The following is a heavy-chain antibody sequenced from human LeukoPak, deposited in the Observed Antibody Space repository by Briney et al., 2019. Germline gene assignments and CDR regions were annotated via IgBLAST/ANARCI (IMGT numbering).Heavy chain of an antibody. CDR2: INHSGST. V-gene: IGHV4-34*01. CDR1: GGSFSGYY. J-gene: IGHJ4*02. CDR3: ARHESSRYSSSQSDY. D-gene: IGHD6-13*01. Sequence: PSETLSLTCAVYGGSFSGYYWSWIRQPPGKGLEWIGEINHSGSTNYNPSLKSRVTISVDTSKNQFSLKLSSVTAADTAVYYCARHESSRYSSSQSDYWGQGTLVTVSS.